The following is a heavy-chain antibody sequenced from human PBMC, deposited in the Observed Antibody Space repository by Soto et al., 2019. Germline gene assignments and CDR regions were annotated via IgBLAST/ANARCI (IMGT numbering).Heavy chain of an antibody. CDR3: ARRRGESYYGLDY. J-gene: IGHJ4*02. V-gene: IGHV1-8*01. D-gene: IGHD1-26*01. CDR2: MKGYSGNP. CDR1: GYNFNNYE. Sequence: QVQLLQSGAEVKKPGASVKISCKASGYNFNNYEFNWVRQAPAQGLEWMGWMKGYSGNPLYAQNFQGRLTLTRDTSTNTAYLTLTSLAYEDTATYFCARRRGESYYGLDYWGQGTLVTVSS.